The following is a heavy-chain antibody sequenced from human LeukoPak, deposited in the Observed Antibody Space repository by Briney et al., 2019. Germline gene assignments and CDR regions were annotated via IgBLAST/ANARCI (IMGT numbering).Heavy chain of an antibody. V-gene: IGHV4-30-4*08. CDR1: GGSISSGDYY. D-gene: IGHD3-22*01. J-gene: IGHJ5*02. CDR2: IYYSGST. CDR3: ARDYSAWYYDSSGYYSWFDP. Sequence: SETLSLTCTVSGGSISSGDYYWSWIRQPPGKGLEWIGYIYYSGSTYYNPSLKSRVTISVDTSKNQFSLKLSSVTAADTALYYCARDYSAWYYDSSGYYSWFDPWGQGTLVTVSS.